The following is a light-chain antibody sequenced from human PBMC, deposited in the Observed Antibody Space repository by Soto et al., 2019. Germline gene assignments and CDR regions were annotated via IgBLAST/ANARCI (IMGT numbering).Light chain of an antibody. J-gene: IGKJ5*01. V-gene: IGKV3-15*01. CDR3: QQYNNWPTIT. CDR1: QSVDIN. CDR2: GAS. Sequence: EIVLTQSPATLSVSPGERVTLSCRASQSVDINLAWYQQKPCQAPRLLIYGASTRAIDMPGRFSGRGSGTEFTLTISSLQSEDFAVYYCQQYNNWPTITFGQGTRVDIK.